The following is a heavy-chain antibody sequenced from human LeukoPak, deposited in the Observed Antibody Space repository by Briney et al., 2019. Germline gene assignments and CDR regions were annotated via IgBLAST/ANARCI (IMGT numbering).Heavy chain of an antibody. J-gene: IGHJ5*02. CDR1: GGTFSSYA. V-gene: IGHV1-69*05. CDR3: ARVTMVRGVIDRWFDP. Sequence: SVKVSCKASGGTFSSYAISWVRQAPGQGLEWMGGIIPIFGTANYAQNFQGRVTITTDKSTSTAYMELGSLRSEDTAVYNCARVTMVRGVIDRWFDPWGQGTLVTVSS. D-gene: IGHD3-10*01. CDR2: IIPIFGTA.